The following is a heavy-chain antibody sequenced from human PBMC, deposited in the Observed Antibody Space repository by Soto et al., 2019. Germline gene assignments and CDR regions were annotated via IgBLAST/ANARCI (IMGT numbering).Heavy chain of an antibody. V-gene: IGHV3-48*03. CDR2: ISNGGDTI. Sequence: GGSLRLSCAASGFSFSNYEMNWVRQAPGKGLEWVAYISNGGDTIHYADSVRGRFTVSRDNARNSLSLQMNTLRVEDTALYYCARDRAAGGYWGQGTLVTVSS. CDR3: ARDRAAGGY. CDR1: GFSFSNYE. D-gene: IGHD6-13*01. J-gene: IGHJ4*02.